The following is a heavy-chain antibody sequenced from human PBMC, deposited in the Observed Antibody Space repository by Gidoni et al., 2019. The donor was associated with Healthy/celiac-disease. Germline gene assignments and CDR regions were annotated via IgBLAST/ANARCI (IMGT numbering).Heavy chain of an antibody. CDR3: AREGGWFGDSIPFDY. V-gene: IGHV3-20*04. CDR1: GFTFEDYG. CDR2: ISWNGGST. J-gene: IGHJ4*01. D-gene: IGHD3-10*01. Sequence: EVQRVESGGGVVRPGGSLSLACAGSGFTFEDYGMSWVRQAPGKGLELVSGISWNGGSTGYADSVTGRFTISRYNAKNSFYLQMNSLRAEDTALYYCAREGGWFGDSIPFDYWGHVTLVTVSS.